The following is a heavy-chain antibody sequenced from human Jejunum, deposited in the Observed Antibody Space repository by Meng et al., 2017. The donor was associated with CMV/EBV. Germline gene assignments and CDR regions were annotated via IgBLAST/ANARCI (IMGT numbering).Heavy chain of an antibody. V-gene: IGHV4-30-4*01. Sequence: QLQLQESGPGRVKPSQTLSLTCGVSGDSISSGDSYWSWIRQPPGKGLEWIGYIYESGSTSYNPSLESRVTISVDTSKNQFSLKVMSVTAADTAVYYCAREGTNSYYFDYWGQGTLVTVSS. D-gene: IGHD1-14*01. CDR1: GDSISSGDSY. J-gene: IGHJ4*02. CDR2: IYESGST. CDR3: AREGTNSYYFDY.